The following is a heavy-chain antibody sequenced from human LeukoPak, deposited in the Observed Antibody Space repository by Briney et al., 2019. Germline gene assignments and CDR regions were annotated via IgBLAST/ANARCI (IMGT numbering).Heavy chain of an antibody. Sequence: GGSLRLSCAASGFTFSSYAMSWVRQAPGKGLEWVSAISGSGGSTYYADSVKGRFTISRDNSKNTLYLQMNSLRAEDTAVYYCAKSPWYSSSWTGADYYYYMDVWGKGTTVTVSS. CDR3: AKSPWYSSSWTGADYYYYMDV. CDR1: GFTFSSYA. D-gene: IGHD6-13*01. J-gene: IGHJ6*03. V-gene: IGHV3-23*01. CDR2: ISGSGGST.